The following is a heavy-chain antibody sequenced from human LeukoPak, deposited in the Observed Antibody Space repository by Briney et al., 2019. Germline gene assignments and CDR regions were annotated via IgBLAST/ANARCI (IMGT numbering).Heavy chain of an antibody. D-gene: IGHD6-19*01. CDR1: GYNFTGYY. V-gene: IGHV1-2*02. Sequence: ASVKISCKASGYNFTGYYMHWVRQAPGQGLEWMGWINPNSGGTKYAQKFQGRVTMTRDTSISTAYMELSRLRSDDTAVHYCARGGVAGTIDYWGQGTLSPSPQ. CDR2: INPNSGGT. CDR3: ARGGVAGTIDY. J-gene: IGHJ4*01.